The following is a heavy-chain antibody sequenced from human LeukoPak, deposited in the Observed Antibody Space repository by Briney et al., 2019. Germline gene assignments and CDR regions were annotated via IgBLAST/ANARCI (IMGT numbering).Heavy chain of an antibody. CDR1: ALFFSSYA. CDR2: ISGSGGST. D-gene: IGHD6-13*01. Sequence: GGSLRLSSAASALFFSSYAMSWVRQAPRDGLEWDSAISGSGGSTYYADSVKGRFTISRDNSKNTLYLQMNSLRAEDTAVYYCAKYYSSSPPTGFDPWGQGTLVTVSS. J-gene: IGHJ5*02. V-gene: IGHV3-23*01. CDR3: AKYYSSSPPTGFDP.